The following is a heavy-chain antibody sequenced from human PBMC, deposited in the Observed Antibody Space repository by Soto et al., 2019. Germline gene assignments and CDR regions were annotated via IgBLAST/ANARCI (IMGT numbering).Heavy chain of an antibody. Sequence: EVQLVESGGGLVQPGGSLRLSCAASGFTFSTYAMHWVRQAPGKGLEYVSLISGDGRSTYYANSVKGRFTISRDNSKNTLYLQMGSLRAEDMAVYYCARVCSTPSCYGAFDIWGQGTMVIVSS. D-gene: IGHD2-2*01. J-gene: IGHJ3*02. CDR1: GFTFSTYA. CDR2: ISGDGRST. CDR3: ARVCSTPSCYGAFDI. V-gene: IGHV3-64*01.